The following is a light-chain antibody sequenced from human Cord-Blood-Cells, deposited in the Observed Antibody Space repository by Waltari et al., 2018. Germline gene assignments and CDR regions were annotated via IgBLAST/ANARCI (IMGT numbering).Light chain of an antibody. V-gene: IGLV2-11*01. CDR2: DVS. CDR3: CSYAGSYTLV. J-gene: IGLJ3*02. CDR1: SSDVGGYNY. Sequence: QSALTQPRSVSGSPGQSVTISCTGTSSDVGGYNYVSWYQQHPGKAPKLMIYDVSKRPSGVAYRFSGSKSGNTASLTISGLQAEDEADCYCCSYAGSYTLVFGGGTKLTVL.